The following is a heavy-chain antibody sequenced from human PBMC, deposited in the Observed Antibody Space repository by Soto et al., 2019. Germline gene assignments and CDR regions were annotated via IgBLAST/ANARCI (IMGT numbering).Heavy chain of an antibody. D-gene: IGHD4-17*01. CDR2: IDPSDSYT. CDR3: ARLRDYGGNSSYATDV. V-gene: IGHV5-10-1*01. J-gene: IGHJ6*02. CDR1: GESFSRYW. Sequence: PQESRKNSCKGSGESFSRYWISWGRQMPGKGLEWMGRIDPSDSYTNYSPSFQGHVTISADKSIRTAYLQWSSLKASDTAMYYCARLRDYGGNSSYATDVWGQGTPVTVS.